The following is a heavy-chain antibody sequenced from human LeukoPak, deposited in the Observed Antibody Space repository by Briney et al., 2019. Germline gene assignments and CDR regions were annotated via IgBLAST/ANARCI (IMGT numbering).Heavy chain of an antibody. D-gene: IGHD5-18*01. J-gene: IGHJ4*02. Sequence: PGGSLRLSCAASGFTFSSYGMHWVRQAPGKGLEWVAVISYDGSNKYYADSVKGRFTISRDNSKNTPYLQMNSLRAEDTAVYYCAKGRRIQPSDYWGQGTLVTVSS. CDR1: GFTFSSYG. V-gene: IGHV3-30*18. CDR3: AKGRRIQPSDY. CDR2: ISYDGSNK.